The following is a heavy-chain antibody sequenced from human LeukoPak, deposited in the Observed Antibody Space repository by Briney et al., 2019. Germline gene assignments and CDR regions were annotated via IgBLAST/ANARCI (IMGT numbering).Heavy chain of an antibody. CDR2: IYSSGIT. J-gene: IGHJ4*02. CDR1: GVSIGSYF. D-gene: IGHD2-2*01. CDR3: ARDSTSSRAPDY. Sequence: PSETLSLTCTVSGVSIGSYFWSCLRQPAGKGLEWIGRIYSSGITNYNPSLQSRVTMSLDTSKNQFSLNLSSVTAADTAVYYCARDSTSSRAPDYWGQGTLDTVSS. V-gene: IGHV4-4*07.